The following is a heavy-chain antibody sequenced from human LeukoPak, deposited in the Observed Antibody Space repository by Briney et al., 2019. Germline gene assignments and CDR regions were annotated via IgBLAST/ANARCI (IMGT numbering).Heavy chain of an antibody. CDR1: GYTLTELS. J-gene: IGHJ3*02. Sequence: ASVKVSCKVSGYTLTELSMHWVRQAPGKGLEWMGGFDPEDGETIYAQKFQGRVTMTEDTSTDTAYMEVRSLRSDDTAVYYCARDWAYSSNLDGFDIWGQGTMVTVSS. CDR2: FDPEDGET. D-gene: IGHD6-13*01. CDR3: ARDWAYSSNLDGFDI. V-gene: IGHV1-24*01.